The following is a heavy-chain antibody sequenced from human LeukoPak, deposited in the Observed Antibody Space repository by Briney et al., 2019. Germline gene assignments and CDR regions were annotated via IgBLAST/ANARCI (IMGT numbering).Heavy chain of an antibody. J-gene: IGHJ5*02. CDR3: ARVIVATIGVEGFDP. CDR2: IYYSGST. Sequence: SETLSLTCTVSGGSISSSSYYWGWIRQPPGKGLEWIGSIYYSGSTYYNPSPKSRVTISVDTSKNQFSLKLSSVTAADTAVYYCARVIVATIGVEGFDPWGQGTLVTVSS. V-gene: IGHV4-39*07. CDR1: GGSISSSSYY. D-gene: IGHD5-12*01.